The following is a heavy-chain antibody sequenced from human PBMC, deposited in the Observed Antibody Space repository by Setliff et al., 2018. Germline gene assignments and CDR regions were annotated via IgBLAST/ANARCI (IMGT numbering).Heavy chain of an antibody. D-gene: IGHD2-2*01. V-gene: IGHV3-73*01. J-gene: IGHJ4*02. CDR3: TRTPCSSSRCLSQLDY. Sequence: PGGSLRLSCAASGFTFSRSAIHWVRQASGKGLEWVGRVRSRINNFATAYDASVKGRFTISRDDSKNSRDLQMSSLKTEDTAVYYCTRTPCSSSRCLSQLDYWSQGALVTVSS. CDR1: GFTFSRSA. CDR2: VRSRINNFAT.